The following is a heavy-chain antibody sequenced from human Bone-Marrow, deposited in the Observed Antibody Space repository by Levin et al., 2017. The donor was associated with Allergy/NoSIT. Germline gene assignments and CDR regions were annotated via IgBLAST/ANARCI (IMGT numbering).Heavy chain of an antibody. Sequence: GASVKVSCKASGGTFSNYDIIWVRQAPGQGLEWMGGLSPSLGTVEYAQKLQGRVSITADESTTTGYMELSGLRAEDTAVYYCARGGSRCISTYCLLGPAYSGMDVWGQGTTVTVSS. CDR2: LSPSLGTV. J-gene: IGHJ6*02. CDR3: ARGGSRCISTYCLLGPAYSGMDV. V-gene: IGHV1-69*13. D-gene: IGHD2-2*01. CDR1: GGTFSNYD.